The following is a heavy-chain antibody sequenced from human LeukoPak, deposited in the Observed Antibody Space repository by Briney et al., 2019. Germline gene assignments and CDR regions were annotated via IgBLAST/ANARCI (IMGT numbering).Heavy chain of an antibody. CDR2: IYYSGST. J-gene: IGHJ4*02. CDR1: CGSISSYY. CDR3: ARVYAPYSSNHFDY. D-gene: IGHD6-13*01. V-gene: IGHV4-59*01. Sequence: PSETLSLTCAVSCGSISSYYWSWIRQPPGKGLEWTGYIYYSGSTNYNPSLKSRVTISVDTSKNQFSLKLSSVTAADTAVYYCARVYAPYSSNHFDYWGQGTLVTVSS.